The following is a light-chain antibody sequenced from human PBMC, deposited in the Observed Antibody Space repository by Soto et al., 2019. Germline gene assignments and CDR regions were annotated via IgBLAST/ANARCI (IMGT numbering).Light chain of an antibody. Sequence: QAVLTQPTSVSAAPGQRVTISCSGSSSNIGSNYVSWYQHFPGTAPKLLIYDNNKRPSGIPDRFSGLKSGTSATLGINGLQTGDEADYYCATWDSSLRAGVFGGGTKLTVL. CDR3: ATWDSSLRAGV. CDR2: DNN. V-gene: IGLV1-51*01. CDR1: SSNIGSNY. J-gene: IGLJ2*01.